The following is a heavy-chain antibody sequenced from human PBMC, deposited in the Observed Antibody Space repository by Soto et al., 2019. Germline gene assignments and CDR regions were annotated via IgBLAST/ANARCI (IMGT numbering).Heavy chain of an antibody. CDR3: AKGLRTSTNYNYGMDV. CDR2: ISASGGST. Sequence: EVQLLESGGGLVQPGGSLRLSCAASGFTFSTYAMSWVRQAPGKGLEWGSVISASGGSTFYADSVKGRFTVSRDNSRNTLSLQVISLRVEDTAVYYCAKGLRTSTNYNYGMDVWGQGTTVTVSS. J-gene: IGHJ6*02. V-gene: IGHV3-23*01. CDR1: GFTFSTYA.